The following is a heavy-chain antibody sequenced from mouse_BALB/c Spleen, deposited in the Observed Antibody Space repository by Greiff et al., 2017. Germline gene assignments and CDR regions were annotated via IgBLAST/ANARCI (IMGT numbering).Heavy chain of an antibody. D-gene: IGHD1-1*01. Sequence: VQLQQSGAELVRPGALVKLSCKASGFNIKDYYMHWVKQRPEQGLEWIGWIDPENGNTIYDPKFQGKASITADTSSNTAYLQLSSLTSEDTAVYYCASYYGEAMDDWGQGTSVTVSS. CDR1: GFNIKDYY. V-gene: IGHV14-1*02. CDR3: ASYYGEAMDD. CDR2: IDPENGNT. J-gene: IGHJ4*01.